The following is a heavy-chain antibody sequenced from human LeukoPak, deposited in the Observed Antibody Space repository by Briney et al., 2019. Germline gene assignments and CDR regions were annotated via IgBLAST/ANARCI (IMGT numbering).Heavy chain of an antibody. Sequence: GGSLRLSCAASGFTFSSYSMNWVRQAPGKGLEWISYISDSGSRIYYADSVKGRFTISRDNAKNSLYLQMNSLRAEDTAVYYCARVRGSYFPVFDYWGQGTLVTVSS. CDR2: ISDSGSRI. J-gene: IGHJ4*02. V-gene: IGHV3-48*04. D-gene: IGHD1-26*01. CDR3: ARVRGSYFPVFDY. CDR1: GFTFSSYS.